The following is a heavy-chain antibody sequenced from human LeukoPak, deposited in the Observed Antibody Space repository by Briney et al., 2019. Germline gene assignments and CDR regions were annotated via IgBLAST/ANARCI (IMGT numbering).Heavy chain of an antibody. J-gene: IGHJ4*02. CDR3: ARNFDY. Sequence: SEALSLTCSVSGGSISSSNYYWSWIRQPAGKGLEWIGRIYTSESTNYNPSLKSRVTISVDTSRNQFSLNLSSVTAADTAVYYCARNFDYWGQGTLVTVSP. V-gene: IGHV4-61*02. CDR2: IYTSEST. CDR1: GGSISSSNYY.